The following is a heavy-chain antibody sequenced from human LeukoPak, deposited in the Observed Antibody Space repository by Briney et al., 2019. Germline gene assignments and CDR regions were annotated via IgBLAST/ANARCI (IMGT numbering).Heavy chain of an antibody. D-gene: IGHD5-12*01. J-gene: IGHJ4*02. CDR3: ARDPVGYLGYFDY. CDR1: GFTFSSYW. Sequence: GGSLRLSCAASGFTFSSYWMSWVRQAPGKGLEWVANIKQDGSNKYYADSVKGRFTISRDNSKNTLYLQMNSLRAEDTAVYYCARDPVGYLGYFDYWGQGTLVTVSS. V-gene: IGHV3-7*01. CDR2: IKQDGSNK.